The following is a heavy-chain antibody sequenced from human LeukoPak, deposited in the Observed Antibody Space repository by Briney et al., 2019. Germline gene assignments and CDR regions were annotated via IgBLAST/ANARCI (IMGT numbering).Heavy chain of an antibody. CDR2: INTDGSST. J-gene: IGHJ4*02. V-gene: IGHV3-74*01. D-gene: IGHD1-14*01. CDR1: GFTFSSYW. CDR3: ARDRGASGILDY. Sequence: GGSLRLSCAASGFTFSSYWMHWVRQAPGKGLVWVSRINTDGSSTSYADSVKGRFTISRDNAKNTLYLQMNSLRAEDTAVYYCARDRGASGILDYWGQGTLVTVSS.